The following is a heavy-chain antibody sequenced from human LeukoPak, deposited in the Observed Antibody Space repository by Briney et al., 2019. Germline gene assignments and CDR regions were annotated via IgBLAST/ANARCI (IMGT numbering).Heavy chain of an antibody. CDR2: MYSGGTT. CDR1: GFTISSNY. J-gene: IGHJ4*02. CDR3: ARDPRYSTGWY. D-gene: IGHD6-19*01. V-gene: IGHV3-53*01. Sequence: GGSLRLSCAASGFTISSNYMSWVRQTPGKGLEWVSLMYSGGTTYYADSVKGRFTISRDNSKNTLYLQMNSLRAEDTAVYYCARDPRYSTGWYWGRGTLVTVSS.